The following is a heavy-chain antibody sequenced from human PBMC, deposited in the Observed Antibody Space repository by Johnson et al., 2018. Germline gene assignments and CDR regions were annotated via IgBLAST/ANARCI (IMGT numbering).Heavy chain of an antibody. CDR3: ARDTSGSYLGYFQH. CDR2: ISSSSSTI. CDR1: GFTFSSYS. Sequence: VQLVESGGGLVQXGGSLRLXCAASGFTFSSYSMNWVRQAPGKGLEWVSYISSSSSTIYYADSVKGRFTISRDNAKNSLYLQMNSLRDEDTAVYYCARDTSGSYLGYFQHWGQGTLVTVSS. V-gene: IGHV3-48*02. J-gene: IGHJ1*01. D-gene: IGHD1-26*01.